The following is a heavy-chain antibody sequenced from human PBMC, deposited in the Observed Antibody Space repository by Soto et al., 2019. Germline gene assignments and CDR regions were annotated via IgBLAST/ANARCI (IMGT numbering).Heavy chain of an antibody. CDR3: TSGGLYI. J-gene: IGHJ4*02. CDR2: IGTAGDT. V-gene: IGHV3-13*01. Sequence: EVQLVESGGGLVQPGGSLRLSCAASGFTFSNYDMHWVRQTSGKGLEWVAGIGTAGDTYYPGSVKGRFSISRENAKYSFYLQMNSLTAEDTAVYYCTSGGLYICGQGTLVTVSS. CDR1: GFTFSNYD. D-gene: IGHD3-16*01.